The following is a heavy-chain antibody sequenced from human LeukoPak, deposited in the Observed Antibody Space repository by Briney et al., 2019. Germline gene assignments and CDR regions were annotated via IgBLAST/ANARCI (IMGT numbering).Heavy chain of an antibody. Sequence: GGSLRLSCAASGFTFSSYAMSWVRQAPGKGLEWVSAISGSGGSTYYADSVKGRFTISRDNSKNTLYLQMNSLRAEDTAVYYRASSITMIVVVNDAFDIWGQGTMVTVSS. D-gene: IGHD3-22*01. J-gene: IGHJ3*02. V-gene: IGHV3-23*01. CDR2: ISGSGGST. CDR1: GFTFSSYA. CDR3: ASSITMIVVVNDAFDI.